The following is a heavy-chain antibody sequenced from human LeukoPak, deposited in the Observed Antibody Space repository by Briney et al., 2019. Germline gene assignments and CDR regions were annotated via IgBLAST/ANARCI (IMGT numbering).Heavy chain of an antibody. D-gene: IGHD6-19*01. Sequence: GGSLRLSCAASGFTFSDYSMNWVRQAPGKGLEWISYIGISSGNTKYADSVKGRFTISGDSAKNSLYLQMNSLRVEDTAVYYCARAVGAVANVRDYYYYGMDVWGQGTTVAVSS. CDR2: IGISSGNT. V-gene: IGHV3-48*04. CDR1: GFTFSDYS. CDR3: ARAVGAVANVRDYYYYGMDV. J-gene: IGHJ6*02.